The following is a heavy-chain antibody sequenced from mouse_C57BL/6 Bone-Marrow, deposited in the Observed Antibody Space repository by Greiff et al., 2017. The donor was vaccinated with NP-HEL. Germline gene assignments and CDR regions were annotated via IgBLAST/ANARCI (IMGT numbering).Heavy chain of an antibody. V-gene: IGHV1-50*01. CDR3: AREDYSNSPYYFDY. CDR2: IDPSDRYT. Sequence: QVQLQQPGAELVKPGASVKLSCKASGYTFTSYWMQWVKQRPGQGLEWIGEIDPSDRYTNYNQKFKGKATLTVDTSSNTAYMQLSSLTTEDSAIYYCAREDYSNSPYYFDYWGQGTTLTVSS. J-gene: IGHJ2*01. D-gene: IGHD2-5*01. CDR1: GYTFTSYW.